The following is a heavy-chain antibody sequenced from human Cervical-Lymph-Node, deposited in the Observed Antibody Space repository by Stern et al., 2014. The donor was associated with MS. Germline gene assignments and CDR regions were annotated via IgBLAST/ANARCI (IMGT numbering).Heavy chain of an antibody. CDR1: GFSLTTTGMG. CDR3: ARRGPCSASTCTFDF. D-gene: IGHD2-15*01. CDR2: IYWDDYK. Sequence: QVTLKESGPTLLKPTQTLSLTCTFSGFSLTTTGMGVGWIRQPPGKALEWLALIYWDDYKRYSPSLNSRLTVTKDTSKNQVVLTMTNMDPVDTGTYYCARRGPCSASTCTFDFWGQGALVSVSS. V-gene: IGHV2-5*02. J-gene: IGHJ4*02.